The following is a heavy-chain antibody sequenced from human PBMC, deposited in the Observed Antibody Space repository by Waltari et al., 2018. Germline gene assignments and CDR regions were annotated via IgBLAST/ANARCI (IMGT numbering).Heavy chain of an antibody. Sequence: QVQLVQSGAEVKKPGASVKVSCKASGYTFTGYYMHWVRQAPGQGLEWMGWINPNSGGTNYAQKFQGRVTMTRDTSISTAYMGLSRLRSDDTAVYYCARDRGRVVPAATYWYFDLWGRGTLVTVSS. J-gene: IGHJ2*01. D-gene: IGHD2-2*01. CDR2: INPNSGGT. CDR1: GYTFTGYY. CDR3: ARDRGRVVPAATYWYFDL. V-gene: IGHV1-2*02.